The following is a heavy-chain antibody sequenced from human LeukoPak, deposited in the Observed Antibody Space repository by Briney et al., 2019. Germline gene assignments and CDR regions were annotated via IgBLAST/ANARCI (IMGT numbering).Heavy chain of an antibody. CDR3: ARHGKISSGSHFMY. J-gene: IGHJ4*02. CDR1: GGPDSRYH. V-gene: IGHV4-59*08. D-gene: IGHD1-26*01. CDR2: IHNSGRT. Sequence: SETLALLCSVSGGPDSRYHGRWIRQSPGKGLEWIGYIHNSGRTNYNPSLKSRVTGFVDTSKNQVSLMLSSVTAADTAVYYCARHGKISSGSHFMYWGERALVTVSS.